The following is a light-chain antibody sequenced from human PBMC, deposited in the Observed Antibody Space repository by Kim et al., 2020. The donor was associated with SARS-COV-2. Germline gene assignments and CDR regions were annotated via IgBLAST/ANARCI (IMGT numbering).Light chain of an antibody. CDR1: QSVYSNY. CDR2: EAS. CDR3: QQYGSSWT. V-gene: IGKV3-20*01. Sequence: IVLTQSPGTLSLSPGDRATLSCRASQSVYSNYLAWYQQKPGQAPRLLIYEASSRATGIPDRFSGSGSGTDFTLTIRRLQPEDFAVYYCQQYGSSWTFGQGTKVDIK. J-gene: IGKJ1*01.